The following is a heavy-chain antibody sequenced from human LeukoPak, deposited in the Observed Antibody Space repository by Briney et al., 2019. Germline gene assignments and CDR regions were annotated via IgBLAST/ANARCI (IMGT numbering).Heavy chain of an antibody. CDR3: ARSYYDYVWGSYRTDH. Sequence: GGSLRLSCAASGFTFSSYWMSWVRQAPGKGLEWVANINQDGSEKYYVDSVKGRFTISRDNAKNSLYLQMNSLRAEDTAVYYCARSYYDYVWGSYRTDHWGQGTLVTVSS. CDR2: INQDGSEK. J-gene: IGHJ4*02. CDR1: GFTFSSYW. V-gene: IGHV3-7*01. D-gene: IGHD3-16*02.